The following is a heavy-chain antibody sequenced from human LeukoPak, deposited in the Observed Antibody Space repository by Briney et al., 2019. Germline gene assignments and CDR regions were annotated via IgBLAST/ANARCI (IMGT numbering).Heavy chain of an antibody. CDR2: IVVGSGNT. CDR3: ARAQHNYYDSSEPPHPPFDY. Sequence: VASVKVSCKASGFTFTSSAVQWVRQARGQRLEWIGWIVVGSGNTNYAQKFQERVTITRDMSTSTAYMELRSLRSDDTAVYYCARAQHNYYDSSEPPHPPFDYWGQGTLVTVSS. CDR1: GFTFTSSA. V-gene: IGHV1-58*01. D-gene: IGHD3-22*01. J-gene: IGHJ4*02.